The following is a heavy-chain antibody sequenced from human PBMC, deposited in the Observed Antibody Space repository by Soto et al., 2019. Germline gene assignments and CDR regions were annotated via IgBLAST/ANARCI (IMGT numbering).Heavy chain of an antibody. V-gene: IGHV3-23*01. D-gene: IGHD2-15*01. J-gene: IGHJ5*02. CDR2: ISSSGGSR. CDR3: EKDPHSPSTANSFDH. CDR1: GFNFNTFA. Sequence: PGGSLSLSCAASGFNFNTFAMSWIRQAPGKGLEWVSHISSSGGSRDYADSVRGRFTVSRDNSKNVLFLQMNSLRADDTATYYCEKDPHSPSTANSFDHWGTGTLVTVSS.